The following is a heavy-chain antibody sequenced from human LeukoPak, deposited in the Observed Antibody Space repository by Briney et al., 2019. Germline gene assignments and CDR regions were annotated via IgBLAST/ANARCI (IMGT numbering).Heavy chain of an antibody. D-gene: IGHD2-15*01. CDR3: ARGFCSGGTCYRITGTFDV. CDR2: ISYDGSNK. V-gene: IGHV3-30*04. Sequence: GGSLRLSCAASGFTFSSYAMHWVRQAPGKGLEWVAVISYDGSNKYYADSVKGRFTISRDNSKNTLYLQMNSLRAEDTAVYYCARGFCSGGTCYRITGTFDVWGHGTMVSVSS. CDR1: GFTFSSYA. J-gene: IGHJ3*01.